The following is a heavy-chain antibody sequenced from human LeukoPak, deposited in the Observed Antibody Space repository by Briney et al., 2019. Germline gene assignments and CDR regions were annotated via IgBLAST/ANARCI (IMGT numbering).Heavy chain of an antibody. Sequence: GRSLRLSCAASGFTFSSYGMHWVRQAPGKGLEWVAVIWYDGSNKYYADSVKGRFTISRDNSKNTLYLQMNSLRAEDTAVYYCARDNAGATSSGEYWGQGTLVTVSS. V-gene: IGHV3-33*01. CDR2: IWYDGSNK. CDR1: GFTFSSYG. D-gene: IGHD3-10*01. CDR3: ARDNAGATSSGEY. J-gene: IGHJ4*02.